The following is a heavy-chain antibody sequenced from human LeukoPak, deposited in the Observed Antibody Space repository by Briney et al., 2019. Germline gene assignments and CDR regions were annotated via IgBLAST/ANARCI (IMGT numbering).Heavy chain of an antibody. CDR1: GGSISSYY. D-gene: IGHD3-3*01. Sequence: PSETLSLTCTVSGGSISSYYWSWIRQPPGKGLEWIGYIYYSGSTNYNPSLKSRVTISVDTSKNQFSLKLSSVTAADTAVYYCARAPITTFGVVIIPYFDYWGQGTLVTVSS. CDR2: IYYSGST. V-gene: IGHV4-59*01. CDR3: ARAPITTFGVVIIPYFDY. J-gene: IGHJ4*02.